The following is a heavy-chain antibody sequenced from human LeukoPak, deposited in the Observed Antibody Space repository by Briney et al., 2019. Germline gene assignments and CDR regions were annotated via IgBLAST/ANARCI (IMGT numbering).Heavy chain of an antibody. V-gene: IGHV1-69*04. D-gene: IGHD3-10*01. Sequence: ASVKVSCKASGGTFSSYAISWVRRAPGQGLEWMGRIIPILGIANYAQKFQGRVTITADKSTSTAYMELSSLRSQDTAVYYCARGPDLDFPRFNYYGSGSYYDYWGQGTLGTVSS. J-gene: IGHJ4*02. CDR2: IIPILGIA. CDR3: ARGPDLDFPRFNYYGSGSYYDY. CDR1: GGTFSSYA.